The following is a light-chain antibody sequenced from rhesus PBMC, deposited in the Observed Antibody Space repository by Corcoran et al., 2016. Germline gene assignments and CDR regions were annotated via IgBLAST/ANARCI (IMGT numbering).Light chain of an antibody. CDR1: SSDIGGYKY. Sequence: QAALTQPRSVSGSPGPSVTISCTGTSSDIGGYKYFSWYQQYPGPAPKLMIYEVSKRPSGVSDRFSGSKSGNTAALTISGLQAEDEADYYCYSYAGSNAYIFGSGTRLSVL. CDR2: EVS. V-gene: IGLV2-32*02. J-gene: IGLJ1*01. CDR3: YSYAGSNAYI.